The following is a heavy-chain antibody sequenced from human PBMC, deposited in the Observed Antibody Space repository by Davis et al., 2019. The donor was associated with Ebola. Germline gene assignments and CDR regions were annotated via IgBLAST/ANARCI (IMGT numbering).Heavy chain of an antibody. CDR1: GFSLYSYW. Sequence: GGSLRLSCAASGFSLYSYWMTWVRQAPGKGLEWVANINHDGGEKYYLDSVKGRFTISRDNAKNSVDLQMHSLRAEDTAVYYCARERLSGFWSGYPDYWGQGTLVTVSS. CDR2: INHDGGEK. V-gene: IGHV3-7*01. CDR3: ARERLSGFWSGYPDY. D-gene: IGHD3-3*01. J-gene: IGHJ4*02.